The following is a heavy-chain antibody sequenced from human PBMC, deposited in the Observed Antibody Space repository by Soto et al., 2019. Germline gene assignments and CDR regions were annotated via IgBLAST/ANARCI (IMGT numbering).Heavy chain of an antibody. D-gene: IGHD3-22*01. CDR3: VRNIYYYDSSGYYLETDYYYYGMDV. J-gene: IGHJ6*02. Sequence: SLRLSCAASGFTFSSYAMHWVRQAPGKGLEWVAVISYDGSNKYYADSVKGRFTISRDNSKNTLYLQMNSLRAEDTAVYYCVRNIYYYDSSGYYLETDYYYYGMDVWGQGTTVTVSS. V-gene: IGHV3-30-3*01. CDR1: GFTFSSYA. CDR2: ISYDGSNK.